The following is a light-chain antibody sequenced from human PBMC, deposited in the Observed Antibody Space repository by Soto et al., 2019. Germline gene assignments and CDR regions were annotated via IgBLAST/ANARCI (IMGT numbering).Light chain of an antibody. CDR1: QGLVHRDGNTY. CDR3: MQATQFPYT. CDR2: EIS. Sequence: DLVMTQTPLSSPVTLGQPASISCRSSQGLVHRDGNTYLSWLQQRPGQPPRLLIYEISNRFSGVPDRFSGSGAGTDFTLKISRVEAEDVGIYYCMQATQFPYTFGQGTKLEIK. V-gene: IGKV2-24*01. J-gene: IGKJ2*01.